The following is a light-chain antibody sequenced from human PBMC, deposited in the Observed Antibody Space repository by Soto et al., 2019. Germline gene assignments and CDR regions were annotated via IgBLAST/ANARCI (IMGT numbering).Light chain of an antibody. CDR1: SSDVGGYNS. Sequence: QSALTQPASVSGSPGQSITISCTGTSSDVGGYNSVSWYQQHPGKAPKLMIYDVSNRPSGVSNRFSGSKSVNTASLTISGLQAEDEADYYCSSYTSSSTVVFGVGTKLTVL. CDR3: SSYTSSSTVV. J-gene: IGLJ2*01. CDR2: DVS. V-gene: IGLV2-14*03.